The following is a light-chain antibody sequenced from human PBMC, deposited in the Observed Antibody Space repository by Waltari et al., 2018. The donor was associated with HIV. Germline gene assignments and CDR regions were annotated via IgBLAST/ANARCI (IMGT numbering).Light chain of an antibody. Sequence: QSALSQPAPLSASPGQYVAISRPGSPRHLGRSSYAPLYQQHPVRAPTLIVFDVNNRPSGISDRFSGSKSGTTASLTISTVRTDDEADYYCASYTVNSTGVFGTGTKLSVL. CDR2: DVN. CDR3: ASYTVNSTGV. V-gene: IGLV2-14*03. J-gene: IGLJ1*01. CDR1: PRHLGRSSY.